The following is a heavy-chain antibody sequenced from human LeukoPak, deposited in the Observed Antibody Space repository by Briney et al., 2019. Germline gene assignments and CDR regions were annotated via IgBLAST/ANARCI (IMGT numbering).Heavy chain of an antibody. J-gene: IGHJ4*02. Sequence: SETLSLTCTVSGGSISSDYWSWIRQPPGKGLEWIGYIYYSGRTYYNPSLKSRITISVDTSKNQFSLKLSSVTAADTAVYNCARGFYSPHYWGQGTLVSVSS. CDR2: IYYSGRT. D-gene: IGHD4-11*01. V-gene: IGHV4-59*01. CDR1: GGSISSDY. CDR3: ARGFYSPHY.